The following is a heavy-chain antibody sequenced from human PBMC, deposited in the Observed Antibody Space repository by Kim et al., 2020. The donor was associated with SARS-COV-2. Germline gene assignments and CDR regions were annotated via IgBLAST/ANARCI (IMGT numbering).Heavy chain of an antibody. CDR1: GFTFSSYG. Sequence: GGSLRLSCAASGFTFSSYGMHWVRQAPGKGLEWVAVISYDGSNKYYADSVKGRFTISRDNSKNTLYLQMNSLRAEDTAVYYCAQDAIWYSSSWYADYWG. CDR3: AQDAIWYSSSWYADY. CDR2: ISYDGSNK. D-gene: IGHD6-13*01. V-gene: IGHV3-30*18. J-gene: IGHJ4*01.